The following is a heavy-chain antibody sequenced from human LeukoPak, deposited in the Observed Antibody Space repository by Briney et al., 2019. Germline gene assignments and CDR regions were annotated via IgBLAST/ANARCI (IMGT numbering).Heavy chain of an antibody. J-gene: IGHJ4*02. V-gene: IGHV3-74*01. Sequence: GGSLRLSCAASGFTFSSYWMHWVRQAPGKGLVWVSRINTDGRTTTYADSVKGRFTISRDNAKNTLYLQMNSLRAEDTAVYYCAKDEMAVAIFDYWGQGTLVTVSS. CDR1: GFTFSSYW. CDR3: AKDEMAVAIFDY. CDR2: INTDGRTT. D-gene: IGHD6-19*01.